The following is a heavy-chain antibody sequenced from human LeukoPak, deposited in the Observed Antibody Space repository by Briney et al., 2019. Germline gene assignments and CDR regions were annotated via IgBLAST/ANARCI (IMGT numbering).Heavy chain of an antibody. CDR1: GFTFDDYA. CDR3: TKDIWKSREYFDWLLGGPDY. Sequence: GGSLRLSCAASGFTFDDYAMHWVRQAPGKGLEWVSGISWNSGSIGYADSVKGRFTISRDNAKNSLYLQMNSLRAEDTALYYCTKDIWKSREYFDWLLGGPDYWGQGTLVTVSS. D-gene: IGHD3-9*01. J-gene: IGHJ4*02. CDR2: ISWNSGSI. V-gene: IGHV3-9*01.